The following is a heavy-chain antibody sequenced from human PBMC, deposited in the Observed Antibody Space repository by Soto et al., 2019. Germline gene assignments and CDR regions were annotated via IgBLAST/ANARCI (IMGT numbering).Heavy chain of an antibody. Sequence: SETLSLTCTVSGGSTSSSSYYWAWIRQPPGKGLEWIGTVYYSGSTSYNPSLKGRVTISVDTSKDQFSLKLNSVTATDTAVYYCATSNWFDPWGQGTLVTVSS. CDR2: VYYSGST. J-gene: IGHJ5*02. V-gene: IGHV4-39*01. CDR3: ATSNWFDP. CDR1: GGSTSSSSYY.